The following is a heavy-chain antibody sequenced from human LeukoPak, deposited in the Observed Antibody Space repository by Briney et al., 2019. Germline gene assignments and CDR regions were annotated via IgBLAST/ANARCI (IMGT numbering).Heavy chain of an antibody. CDR2: IYYSGST. J-gene: IGHJ4*02. Sequence: PSETLSLTCTVSGGSISSGGYYWSWIRQHPGKGLEWIGYIYYSGSTYYNPSLKSRVTISVDTSKNQFSLKLSSVTAADTAVYYCARDVTGITTPWGQGTLVTVSS. V-gene: IGHV4-31*03. CDR3: ARDVTGITTP. D-gene: IGHD3-10*01. CDR1: GGSISSGGYY.